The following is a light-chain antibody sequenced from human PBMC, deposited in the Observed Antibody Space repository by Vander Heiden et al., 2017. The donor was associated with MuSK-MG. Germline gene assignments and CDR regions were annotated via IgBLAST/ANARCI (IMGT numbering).Light chain of an antibody. CDR1: QNILYSSNNKNF. J-gene: IGKJ2*01. CDR3: QQYYSIPYT. CDR2: WAS. Sequence: DIVMTQSPDPLAVSLGERATINCKSSQNILYSSNNKNFLAWYQQKPGQPPKLLIYWASTRESGVPDRFSGSGSGTDFTLTISSLQAEDVAVYYCQQYYSIPYTFGQGTKLEIK. V-gene: IGKV4-1*01.